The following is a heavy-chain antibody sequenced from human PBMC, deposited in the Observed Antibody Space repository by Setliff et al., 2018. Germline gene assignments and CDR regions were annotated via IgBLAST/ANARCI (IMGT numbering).Heavy chain of an antibody. CDR2: IYHSGST. V-gene: IGHV4-4*02. Sequence: PSETLSLTCAVSCGSISSSNWWSWVRQPPGKGLEWIGEIYHSGSTNYNPSLKSRVTISVDTSKNQFSLKLSSVTAADTAVYYCARDGGLWFGDQHFDYWGQGTLVTVSS. CDR1: CGSISSSNW. CDR3: ARDGGLWFGDQHFDY. D-gene: IGHD3-10*01. J-gene: IGHJ4*02.